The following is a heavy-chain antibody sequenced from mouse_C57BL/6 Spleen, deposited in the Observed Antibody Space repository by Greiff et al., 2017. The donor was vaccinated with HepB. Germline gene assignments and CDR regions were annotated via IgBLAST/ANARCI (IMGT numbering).Heavy chain of an antibody. CDR2: ICPGSGST. J-gene: IGHJ3*01. Sequence: QVQLQQPGAELVKPGDSVSMSCKASGYTFTSYWITWVKQRPGQGLEWMGDICPGSGSTNYNEKFKSKATMTVDTSSSASYMQLSSLTYEDSAVYYCARESQATPFAYWGQGTLVTVSA. V-gene: IGHV1-55*01. CDR1: GYTFTSYW. CDR3: ARESQATPFAY. D-gene: IGHD3-2*02.